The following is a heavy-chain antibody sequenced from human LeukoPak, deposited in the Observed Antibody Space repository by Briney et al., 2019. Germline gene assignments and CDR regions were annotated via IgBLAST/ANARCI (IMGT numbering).Heavy chain of an antibody. J-gene: IGHJ4*02. V-gene: IGHV3-48*03. CDR3: AKDSEQWLVLLDLDY. D-gene: IGHD6-19*01. CDR1: GFTFSSYE. CDR2: ISSSGSTI. Sequence: GGSLRLSCAASGFTFSSYEMNWVRQAPGKGLEWVSYISSSGSTIYYADSVKGRFTISRDNSKNTLYLQMNSLRAEDTAVYYCAKDSEQWLVLLDLDYWGQGTLVTVSS.